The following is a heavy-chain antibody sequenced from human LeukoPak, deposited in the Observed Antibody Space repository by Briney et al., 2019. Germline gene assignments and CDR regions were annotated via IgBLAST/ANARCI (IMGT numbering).Heavy chain of an antibody. CDR3: ARLKRDGYNFDY. Sequence: GESLKISCKGSGYSFPTYWISWVRQMPGKGLEWMGRIDPSDSYTNYSPSSQGHVTISADKSISTAYLQWSSLRASDTAIYYCARLKRDGYNFDYWGQGTLVTVSS. CDR2: IDPSDSYT. J-gene: IGHJ4*02. CDR1: GYSFPTYW. D-gene: IGHD5-24*01. V-gene: IGHV5-10-1*01.